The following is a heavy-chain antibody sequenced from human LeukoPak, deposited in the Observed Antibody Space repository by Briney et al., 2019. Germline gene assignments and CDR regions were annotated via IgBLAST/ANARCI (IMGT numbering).Heavy chain of an antibody. CDR3: ARGSGSYYHFDY. CDR1: GGSISSGGYS. J-gene: IGHJ4*02. V-gene: IGHV4-30-2*01. D-gene: IGHD1-26*01. CDR2: IYHSGIT. Sequence: SETLSLTCAVSGGSISSGGYSWSCLRQPPGMGLEGLGYIYHSGITYYNPSLKSRVTMSVDTSKNQFSLKLSSVTAADTAVYYCARGSGSYYHFDYWGQGTLVTVSS.